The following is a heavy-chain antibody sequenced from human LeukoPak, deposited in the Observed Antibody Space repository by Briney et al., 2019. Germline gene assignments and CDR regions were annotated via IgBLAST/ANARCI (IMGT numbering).Heavy chain of an antibody. CDR3: AREKRYYDFWSGYYRGFDY. Sequence: SETLSLTCAVYGGSFSGYYWSWIRQPPGKGLEWIGEINHSGSTNYNPSLKSRVTISVDTSKNQFSLKLSSVTAADTAVYYCAREKRYYDFWSGYYRGFDYWGQGTLVTVSS. CDR1: GGSFSGYY. J-gene: IGHJ4*02. CDR2: INHSGST. D-gene: IGHD3-3*01. V-gene: IGHV4-34*01.